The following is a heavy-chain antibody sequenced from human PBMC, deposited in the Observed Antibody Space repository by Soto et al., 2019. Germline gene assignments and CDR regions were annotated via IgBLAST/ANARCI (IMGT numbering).Heavy chain of an antibody. V-gene: IGHV3-30*03. J-gene: IGHJ4*02. CDR2: ISYDGSNK. CDR1: GFTFSSYG. Sequence: GGSLRLSCAASGFTFSSYGMHWVRQAPGKGLEWVAVISYDGSNKYYADSVKGRFTISRDNSKNTLYLQMNSLRAEDTAVYYCAFEVVSGWYGYFDYWGQGTLVTVSS. D-gene: IGHD6-19*01. CDR3: AFEVVSGWYGYFDY.